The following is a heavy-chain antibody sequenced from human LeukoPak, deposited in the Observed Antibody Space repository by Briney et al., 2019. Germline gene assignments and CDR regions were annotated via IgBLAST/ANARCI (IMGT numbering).Heavy chain of an antibody. CDR2: IYSGGST. CDR1: GFTVSSNY. J-gene: IGHJ4*02. V-gene: IGHV3-53*01. CDR3: ASSRYCSGGSCYFDY. Sequence: PGGSLRLSCAASGFTVSSNYMNWVRQAPGKGLEWVSVIYSGGSTYYGDSVKGRFTISRDNSKNTLYLQMNSLRPEDTAVYYCASSRYCSGGSCYFDYWGQGTLVTVSS. D-gene: IGHD2-15*01.